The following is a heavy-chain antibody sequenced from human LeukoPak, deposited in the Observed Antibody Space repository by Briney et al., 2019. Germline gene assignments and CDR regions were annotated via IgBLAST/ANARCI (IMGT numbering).Heavy chain of an antibody. V-gene: IGHV1-8*03. CDR3: ARWVTARGFYYYMDI. CDR1: GYTFTSYD. D-gene: IGHD2-21*02. J-gene: IGHJ6*03. Sequence: GASVKVSCKASGYTFTSYDINWVRQATGQGLEWMGWMNPNSGNTDYAQKFQGRVTITRNTSISTAYMELSSLRPDDTAVYSCARWVTARGFYYYMDIWGNGTTVTISS. CDR2: MNPNSGNT.